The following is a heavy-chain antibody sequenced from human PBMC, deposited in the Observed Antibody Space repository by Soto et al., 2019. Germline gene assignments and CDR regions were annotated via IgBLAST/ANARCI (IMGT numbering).Heavy chain of an antibody. D-gene: IGHD3-16*02. J-gene: IGHJ5*02. CDR1: GGSISSYY. Sequence: SETLSLTCTVSGGSISSYYWSWIRQPPGKGPEWLGFIYYNGRTNYNPSLKSRVTVSVDTSKNQLSLRLSSVTAADTAVYYCARGDYDYVWGSYRTVWFDPWGQGTLVTVSS. V-gene: IGHV4-59*01. CDR3: ARGDYDYVWGSYRTVWFDP. CDR2: IYYNGRT.